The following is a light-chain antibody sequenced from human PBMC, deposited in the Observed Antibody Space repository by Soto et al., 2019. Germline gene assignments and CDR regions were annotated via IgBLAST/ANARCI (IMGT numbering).Light chain of an antibody. V-gene: IGLV2-14*01. CDR1: SSDVGGYNY. CDR3: SSYTSSSTWV. CDR2: EVS. J-gene: IGLJ3*02. Sequence: QSVLPQPASVSGSPGQSITISCTGTSSDVGGYNYVSWYQQHPGKAPKLMIYEVSNRPSGVSNRFSGSKSGNTASLTISGLQAEDEAAYYCSSYTSSSTWVFGGGTKLTVL.